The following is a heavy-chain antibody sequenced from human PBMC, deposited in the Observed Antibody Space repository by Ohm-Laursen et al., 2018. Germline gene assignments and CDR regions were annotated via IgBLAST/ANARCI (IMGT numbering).Heavy chain of an antibody. CDR2: IYYTGST. V-gene: IGHV4-59*08. J-gene: IGHJ4*02. D-gene: IGHD3-22*01. CDR3: ARRANSAYPYYLDH. Sequence: SDTLSLTCTVSGGSISSYYWTWIRQPPGKGLEWIGYIYYTGSTSYNPSLKSRVTITVDTSKNHFSLKLSSVTAADTAVYYCARRANSAYPYYLDHWGQGTLVTVSS. CDR1: GGSISSYY.